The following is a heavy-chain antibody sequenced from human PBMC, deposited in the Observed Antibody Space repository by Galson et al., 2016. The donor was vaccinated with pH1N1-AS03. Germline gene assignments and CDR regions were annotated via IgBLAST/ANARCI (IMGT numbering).Heavy chain of an antibody. CDR2: VSGSGTST. Sequence: SLRLSCAASGFTFSTFAISWLRQAPGKGLEWVACVSGSGTSTYYADSLLGRFTVSRDNSKNSLYLHMNNVRAEDTAIYYCAPYGSGRPDRAFHYWGKGTTVTVSS. CDR1: GFTFSTFA. J-gene: IGHJ6*04. D-gene: IGHD3-10*01. CDR3: APYGSGRPDRAFHY. V-gene: IGHV3-23*01.